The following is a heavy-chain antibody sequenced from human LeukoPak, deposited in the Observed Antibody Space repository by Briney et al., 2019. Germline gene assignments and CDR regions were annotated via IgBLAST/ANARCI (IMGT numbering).Heavy chain of an antibody. CDR1: GYTFTSYA. D-gene: IGHD5-24*01. J-gene: IGHJ3*02. V-gene: IGHV1-3*01. CDR2: INAGNGNT. Sequence: ASVKVSCKASGYTFTSYAMHWVRQAPGQRLEWMGWINAGNGNTKYSQKFQGRVTITRDTSASTAYMELSSLRSEDTAVYYCARDILRDGYNSYAFDIWGQGTMVTVSS. CDR3: ARDILRDGYNSYAFDI.